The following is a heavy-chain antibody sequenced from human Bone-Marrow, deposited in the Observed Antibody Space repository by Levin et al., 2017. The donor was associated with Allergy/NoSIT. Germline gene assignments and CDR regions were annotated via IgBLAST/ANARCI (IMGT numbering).Heavy chain of an antibody. D-gene: IGHD3-22*01. J-gene: IGHJ3*02. CDR2: IYPGDSDT. CDR1: GYSFTSYW. CDR3: ARRDYYDSSGYSPPGVAFDI. V-gene: IGHV5-51*01. Sequence: GESLKISCKGSGYSFTSYWIGWVRQMPGKGLEWMGIIYPGDSDTRYSPSFQGQVTISADKSISTAYLQWSSLKASDTAMYYCARRDYYDSSGYSPPGVAFDIWGQGTMVTVSS.